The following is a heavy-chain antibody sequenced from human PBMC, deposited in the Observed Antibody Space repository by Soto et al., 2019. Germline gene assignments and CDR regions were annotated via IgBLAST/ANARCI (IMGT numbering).Heavy chain of an antibody. CDR2: VSTCGAT. CDR1: DDFISSYY. CDR3: ARADYEILTGSYAMDV. Sequence: QVQLQESGPRLVKPSETLSLTCTVSDDFISSYYWNWIRQPAGKGLEWIGRVSTCGATNYNPSLESRVTMSVDTSKKQFSLKLTSVTAADTAVYFCARADYEILTGSYAMDVWGQGTTVTVSS. J-gene: IGHJ6*02. V-gene: IGHV4-4*07. D-gene: IGHD3-9*01.